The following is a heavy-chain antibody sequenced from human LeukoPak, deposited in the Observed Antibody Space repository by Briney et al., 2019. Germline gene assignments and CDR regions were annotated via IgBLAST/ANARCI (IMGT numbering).Heavy chain of an antibody. CDR3: ARDREDIVVVVAATNGVDY. Sequence: VASVRVSCKASGYTFTGYYMHWVRQAPGQGLEWMGWINPNSGGTNYAQKFQGRVTMTRDTPISTAYMELSRLRSDDTAVYYCARDREDIVVVVAATNGVDYWGQGTLVTVSS. J-gene: IGHJ4*02. D-gene: IGHD2-15*01. CDR1: GYTFTGYY. CDR2: INPNSGGT. V-gene: IGHV1-2*02.